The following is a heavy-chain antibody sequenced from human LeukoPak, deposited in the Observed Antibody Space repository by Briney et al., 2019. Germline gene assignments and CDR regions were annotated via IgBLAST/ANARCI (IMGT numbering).Heavy chain of an antibody. CDR1: GCTFTGHY. Sequence: ASVKVSCMASGCTFTGHYVHWVRQAPGQGLEWMGWINGNTGDTNYAQRFQGRVTMIRETSISTMYMELSRLRSDDTAVYYCAREYSSSLFDYWGQGTLVTVSS. CDR3: AREYSSSLFDY. V-gene: IGHV1-2*02. D-gene: IGHD6-13*01. J-gene: IGHJ4*02. CDR2: INGNTGDT.